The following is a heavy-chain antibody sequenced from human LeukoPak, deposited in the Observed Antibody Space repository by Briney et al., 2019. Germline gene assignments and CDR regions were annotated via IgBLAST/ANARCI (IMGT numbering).Heavy chain of an antibody. CDR3: ARGRGPLSKYYYGSGSYYKSPTNFDY. CDR2: INHSGST. V-gene: IGHV4-34*01. Sequence: PSETLSLTCAVYGGSFSGYYWSWIRQPPGKGLEWIGEINHSGSTNYNPSLKSRVTISVDTSKNQFSLKLSSATAADTAVYYCARGRGPLSKYYYGSGSYYKSPTNFDYWGQGTLVTVSS. CDR1: GGSFSGYY. D-gene: IGHD3-10*01. J-gene: IGHJ4*02.